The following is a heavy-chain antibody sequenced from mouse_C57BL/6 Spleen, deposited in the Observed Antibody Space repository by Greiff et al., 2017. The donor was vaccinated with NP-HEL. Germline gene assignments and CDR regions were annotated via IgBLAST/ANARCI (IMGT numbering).Heavy chain of an antibody. D-gene: IGHD3-2*02. V-gene: IGHV1-80*01. J-gene: IGHJ2*01. CDR2: IYPGDGDT. Sequence: QVQLQQSGAELVKPGASVKISCKASGYAFSSYWMNWVKQRPGKGLESIGQIYPGDGDTNYNGKFKGKATLTADKSSSTAYMQLSSLTSEDSAVYFCARTETAQATFSFDYWGQGTTLTVSS. CDR1: GYAFSSYW. CDR3: ARTETAQATFSFDY.